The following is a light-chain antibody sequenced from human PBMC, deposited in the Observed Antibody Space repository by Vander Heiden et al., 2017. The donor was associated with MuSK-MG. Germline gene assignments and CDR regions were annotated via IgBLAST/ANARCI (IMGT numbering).Light chain of an antibody. CDR3: SAFTNADTVL. V-gene: IGLV2-14*01. J-gene: IGLJ2*01. CDR1: SNDVGGWKY. Sequence: QSALTQPASVSASPGQSITLSCTGTSNDVGGWKYVSWYQQHPGKAHKLIRFEVSNRPSGISSRFTGSKSGNTASLTISGLQPEDESDYYCSAFTNADTVLFGGGTKVTVL. CDR2: EVS.